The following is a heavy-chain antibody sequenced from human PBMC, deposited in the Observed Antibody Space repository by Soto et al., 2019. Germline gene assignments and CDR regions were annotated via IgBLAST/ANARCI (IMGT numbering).Heavy chain of an antibody. D-gene: IGHD3-9*01. CDR3: SRENWFQDY. CDR1: GFTFTRYY. V-gene: IGHV3-7*03. J-gene: IGHJ4*02. CDR2: INLDGSEQ. Sequence: GGSLRLSCVASGFTFTRYYMTWVRQAPGKGLEWVASINLDGSEQFYVDSVKGRFIISRDNARSSLYLQMNSLRAEDTALYFCSRENWFQDYWGPGTLVTVSS.